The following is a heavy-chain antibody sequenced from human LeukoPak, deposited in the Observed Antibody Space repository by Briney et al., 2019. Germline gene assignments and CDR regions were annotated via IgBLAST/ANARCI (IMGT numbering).Heavy chain of an antibody. CDR1: GFSFTNTW. D-gene: IGHD3-10*01. V-gene: IGHV3-15*01. CDR3: TTEGGSGSYYGDGAFDM. J-gene: IGHJ3*02. Sequence: PGGSLRLSCEAPGFSFTNTWMSWVRQAPGKGLECVGRVKSKADDGTTDYAAPVQGRFTISRDDSKNTLSLQMNSLKTEDTAVYYCTTEGGSGSYYGDGAFDMWGQGTMVTVSS. CDR2: VKSKADDGTT.